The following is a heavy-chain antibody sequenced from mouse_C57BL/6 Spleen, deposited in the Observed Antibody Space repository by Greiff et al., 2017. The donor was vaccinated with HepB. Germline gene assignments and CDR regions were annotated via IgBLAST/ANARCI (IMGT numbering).Heavy chain of an antibody. CDR1: GYAFSSSW. CDR2: IYPGDGDT. V-gene: IGHV1-82*01. J-gene: IGHJ4*01. Sequence: QVQLQQSGPELVKPGASVKISCKASGYAFSSSWMNWVKQRPGKGLEWIGRIYPGDGDTNYNGKFKGKATLTADKSSSTAYMQLSSLTSEDSAVYFCARKSAMDYWGQGTSVTVSS. CDR3: ARKSAMDY.